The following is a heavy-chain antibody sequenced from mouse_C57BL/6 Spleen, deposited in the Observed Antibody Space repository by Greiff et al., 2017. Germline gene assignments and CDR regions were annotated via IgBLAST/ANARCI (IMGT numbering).Heavy chain of an antibody. CDR3: ARGGGDYLDY. V-gene: IGHV3-6*01. CDR2: ISYDGSN. D-gene: IGHD2-13*01. J-gene: IGHJ2*01. Sequence: ESGPGLVKPSQSLSLTCSVTGYSITSGYYWNWIRQFPGNKLEWMGYISYDGSNNYNPSLKNRISITRDTSKNQFFLKLNSVTTEDTATYYCARGGGDYLDYWGQGTTLTVSS. CDR1: GYSITSGYY.